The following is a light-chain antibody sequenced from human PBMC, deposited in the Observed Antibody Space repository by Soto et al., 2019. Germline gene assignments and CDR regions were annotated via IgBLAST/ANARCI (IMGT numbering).Light chain of an antibody. J-gene: IGKJ1*01. V-gene: IGKV3-15*01. CDR2: GAS. CDR3: QQYNNWPPWT. CDR1: QRVSSN. Sequence: EIVMTQSPATLSVSPGERATLSCRASQRVSSNLAWYQQKPGQAPRLLIYGASTRATGVPARFSGSGSGTEFTLNISSLQSEYFAVYYCQQYNNWPPWTFGQGTKVEIK.